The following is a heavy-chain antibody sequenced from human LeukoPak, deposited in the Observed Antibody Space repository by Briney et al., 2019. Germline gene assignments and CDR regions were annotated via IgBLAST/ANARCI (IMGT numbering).Heavy chain of an antibody. Sequence: SVKVSCKASGGIFSSYAISWVRQAPGQGLEWMGGIIPIFGTANYAQKFQGRVTITADESTSTAYMELSSLRSEDTAVYYCAREGVGYCGGDCYRFDYWGQGTLVTVSS. CDR1: GGIFSSYA. CDR3: AREGVGYCGGDCYRFDY. J-gene: IGHJ4*02. CDR2: IIPIFGTA. V-gene: IGHV1-69*13. D-gene: IGHD2-21*01.